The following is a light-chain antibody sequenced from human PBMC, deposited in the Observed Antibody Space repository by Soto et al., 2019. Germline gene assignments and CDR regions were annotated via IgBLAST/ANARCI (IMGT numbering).Light chain of an antibody. J-gene: IGKJ3*01. CDR2: AAS. CDR1: QDIHNF. V-gene: IGKV1-27*01. CDR3: QNYYSAPFT. Sequence: DIQMTQSPSSLSASVGDRVTITCRASQDIHNFLAWYQQKPGKVPKLLVYAASTLRSGVPSRFSGSGSGTDFTITISGLQPEDVATYYCQNYYSAPFTFGPGTKVDIK.